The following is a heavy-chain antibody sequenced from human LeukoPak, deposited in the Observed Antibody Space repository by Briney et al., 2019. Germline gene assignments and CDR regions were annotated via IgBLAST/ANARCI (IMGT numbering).Heavy chain of an antibody. J-gene: IGHJ6*03. Sequence: SETLSLTCTVSGGSISSSSYYWGWIRQPPGKGLEWIGSIYYSGSTYYNPSLKSRVTISVDTSKNQFSLKLSSVTAADTAVYYCARGGAYSYYYYYYYMDVWGKGTTVTVSS. CDR2: IYYSGST. D-gene: IGHD5-18*01. V-gene: IGHV4-39*07. CDR3: ARGGAYSYYYYYYYMDV. CDR1: GGSISSSSYY.